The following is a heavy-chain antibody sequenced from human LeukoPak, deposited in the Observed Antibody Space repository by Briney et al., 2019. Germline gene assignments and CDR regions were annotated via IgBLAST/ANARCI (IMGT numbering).Heavy chain of an antibody. CDR3: ARDLLSGSYSEIEY. CDR2: VSNNGGYT. CDR1: GFTFSSSA. V-gene: IGHV3-23*01. J-gene: IGHJ4*02. Sequence: GGSLRLSCAASGFTFSSSAMSWVRQAPGKGLEWVSAVSNNGGYTYYADSVQGRFTISRDNSKNTLYLQMNSLRAEDTAVYYCARDLLSGSYSEIEYWGQGTLVTVSS. D-gene: IGHD1-26*01.